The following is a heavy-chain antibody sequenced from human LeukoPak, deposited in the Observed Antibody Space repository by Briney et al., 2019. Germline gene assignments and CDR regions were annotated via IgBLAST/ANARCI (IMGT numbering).Heavy chain of an antibody. CDR1: GFTFSRFE. CDR2: ISTGTYI. V-gene: IGHV3-48*03. CDR3: TREQDREAAATVVGDY. D-gene: IGHD4-23*01. Sequence: GGSLRLSCVASGFTFSRFEMNWVRQAPGKGLEWISHISTGTYIAYTDSVKGRFTISRDNAKNSLYLQMNSLRAEDTAVYYCTREQDREAAATVVGDYWGQGTLVTVSS. J-gene: IGHJ4*02.